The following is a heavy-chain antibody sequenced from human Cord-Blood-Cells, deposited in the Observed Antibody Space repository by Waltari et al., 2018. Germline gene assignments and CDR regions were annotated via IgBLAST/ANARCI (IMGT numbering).Heavy chain of an antibody. Sequence: QVQLVQSGAEVKKPGASVKVSCKASGYTFTGYYMHWVRQAPGQGLEWMGWINPNSGGTNYAQKFQGRVTMTRDTSISTAYMELSRLRSDDTAVYYCASRAPNHRARHDAFDIWGQGTMVTVSS. CDR1: GYTFTGYY. J-gene: IGHJ3*02. CDR3: ASRAPNHRARHDAFDI. CDR2: INPNSGGT. V-gene: IGHV1-2*02.